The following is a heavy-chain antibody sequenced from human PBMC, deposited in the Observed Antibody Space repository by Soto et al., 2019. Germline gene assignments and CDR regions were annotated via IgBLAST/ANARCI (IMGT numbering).Heavy chain of an antibody. V-gene: IGHV3-30*18. J-gene: IGHJ4*02. Sequence: PGGSLRLSCAASGFTFSSYGMHWVRQAPGKGLEWVAVISYDGSNKYYADSVKGRFTISRDNSKNTLYLQMNSLRAEDTAVYYCAKDEAGPDYWGQGTLVTVSS. D-gene: IGHD6-13*01. CDR2: ISYDGSNK. CDR3: AKDEAGPDY. CDR1: GFTFSSYG.